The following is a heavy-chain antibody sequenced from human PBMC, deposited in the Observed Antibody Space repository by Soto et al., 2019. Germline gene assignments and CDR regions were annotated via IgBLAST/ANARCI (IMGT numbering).Heavy chain of an antibody. Sequence: QVTLKESGPVLVKPTETLTLTCTVSGFSLSNARMGVSWIRQPPGKALEWLAHIFSNDEKSYSTSLKSRLTIHKDTPKIQVVLTMTNMDPVDTATYYGARLPDSVFDAFDIWGQGTMVTVSS. V-gene: IGHV2-26*01. CDR1: GFSLSNARMG. CDR3: ARLPDSVFDAFDI. D-gene: IGHD2-15*01. CDR2: IFSNDEK. J-gene: IGHJ3*02.